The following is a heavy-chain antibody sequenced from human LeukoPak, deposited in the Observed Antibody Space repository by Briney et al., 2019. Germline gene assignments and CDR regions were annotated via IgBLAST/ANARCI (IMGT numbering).Heavy chain of an antibody. Sequence: PGGSLRLSCATSGFIFSSYWMCWVRQAPGKGLEWVANIKSDGSEEYYGDSVKGRFTISRDNAKNSLYLQMNSLRVEGTAVYYCARGDLWLGHWGQGSLVTVSS. V-gene: IGHV3-7*01. CDR3: ARGDLWLGH. D-gene: IGHD3-10*01. CDR2: IKSDGSEE. J-gene: IGHJ4*02. CDR1: GFIFSSYW.